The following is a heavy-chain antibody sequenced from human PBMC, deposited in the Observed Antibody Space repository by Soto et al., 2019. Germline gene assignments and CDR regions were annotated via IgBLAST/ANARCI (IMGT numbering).Heavy chain of an antibody. J-gene: IGHJ6*02. CDR1: GGSISSSSYY. D-gene: IGHD5-12*01. CDR3: ARRAVATIHYYYGMDV. CDR2: IYYSGST. Sequence: QLQLQESGPGLVKPSETLSLTCTVSGGSISSSSYYWGWIRQPPGKGLEWIGSIYYSGSTYYNPSLTSRVTISVDTAKNQFSLKLSSVTAADTAVYYCARRAVATIHYYYGMDVWGQGTTVTVSS. V-gene: IGHV4-39*01.